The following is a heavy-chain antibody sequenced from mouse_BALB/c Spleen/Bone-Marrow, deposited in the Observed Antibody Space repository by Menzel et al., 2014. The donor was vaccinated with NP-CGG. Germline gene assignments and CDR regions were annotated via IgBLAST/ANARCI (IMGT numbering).Heavy chain of an antibody. CDR3: ARGDWDFAMDY. CDR1: GYTFSSYW. CDR2: ILPGSGNT. Sequence: VQLQHSGAELMKPGASVKISCKATGYTFSSYWIEWVKQRPGHGLEWIGEILPGSGNTYFNEKFKGRATFTADTSSTTAYMQLSSLTSEDSAVYYCARGDWDFAMDYWGQGTSVTVSS. D-gene: IGHD4-1*01. J-gene: IGHJ4*01. V-gene: IGHV1-9*01.